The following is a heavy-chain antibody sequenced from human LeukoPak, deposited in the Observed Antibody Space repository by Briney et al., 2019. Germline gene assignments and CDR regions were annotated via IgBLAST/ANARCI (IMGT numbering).Heavy chain of an antibody. CDR2: IYHSGST. CDR1: GGSISSSNW. Sequence: SETLSLTCAVSGGSISSSNWWSWVRQPPGKGLEWIGEIYHSGSTNYNPSLRSRVTISVDKSKNQFSLKLSSVTAADTAVYYCARHCGGDCYSAYFDYWGQGTLVTVSS. V-gene: IGHV4-4*02. J-gene: IGHJ4*02. CDR3: ARHCGGDCYSAYFDY. D-gene: IGHD2-21*02.